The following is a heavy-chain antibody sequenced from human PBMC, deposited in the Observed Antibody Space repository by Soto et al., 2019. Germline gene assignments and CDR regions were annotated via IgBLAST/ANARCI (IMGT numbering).Heavy chain of an antibody. CDR3: ARDWVDIVANWFDP. CDR1: GYTFTSYA. Sequence: QVELVQSGSELKKPGASVKVSCKASGYTFTSYAMNWVRQAPGQGLEWMGWINTNTGNPTYAQGFTGRFVFSLDTSVSTAYLQICSLKAEDTAVYYCARDWVDIVANWFDPWGQGTLVTVSS. D-gene: IGHD5-12*01. V-gene: IGHV7-4-1*01. J-gene: IGHJ5*02. CDR2: INTNTGNP.